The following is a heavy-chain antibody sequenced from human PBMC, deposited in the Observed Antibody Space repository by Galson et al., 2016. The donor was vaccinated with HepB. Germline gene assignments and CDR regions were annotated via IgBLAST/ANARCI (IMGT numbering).Heavy chain of an antibody. V-gene: IGHV5-51*01. CDR2: IYPGNSET. D-gene: IGHD3-16*01. Sequence: QSGAEVKKPGESLKISCKGSGYTFNTYWIGWVRQMPGKGLEWMGIIYPGNSETRYSLSFEGQVTISADKSNSTAYLQWSSLKATDGAIYYCARRGDASEYYSDAMDVWGQGTTVTVSS. CDR3: ARRGDASEYYSDAMDV. J-gene: IGHJ6*02. CDR1: GYTFNTYW.